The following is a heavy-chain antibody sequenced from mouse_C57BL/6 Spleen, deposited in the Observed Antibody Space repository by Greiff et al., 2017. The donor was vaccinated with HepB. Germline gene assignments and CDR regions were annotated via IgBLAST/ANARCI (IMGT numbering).Heavy chain of an antibody. CDR3: ARNYYGSSYVD. V-gene: IGHV1-61*01. D-gene: IGHD1-1*01. CDR2: IYPSDSET. CDR1: GYTFTSYW. Sequence: VQLQQPGAELVRPGSSVKLSCKASGYTFTSYWMDWVKQRPGQGLEWIGNIYPSDSETHYNQKFKDKATLTVDKSSSTAYMQLSSLTSEDSAVYYCARNYYGSSYVDWGQGTTLTVSS. J-gene: IGHJ2*01.